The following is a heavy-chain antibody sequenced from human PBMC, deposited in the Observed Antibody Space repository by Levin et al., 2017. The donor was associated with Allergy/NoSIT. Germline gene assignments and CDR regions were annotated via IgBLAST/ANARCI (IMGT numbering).Heavy chain of an antibody. CDR1: GYTFASYD. CDR3: ARGQWPYVNSPNNAFQI. Sequence: GESLKISCKASGYTFASYDINWVRQATGQGLEWMGWMNPNTGNTGFAQKFQGRVTMTRDTSTSTAYMELSSLRSEDTAVYYCARGQWPYVNSPNNAFQIWGQGTVVTVSS. V-gene: IGHV1-8*01. CDR2: MNPNTGNT. D-gene: IGHD6-19*01. J-gene: IGHJ3*02.